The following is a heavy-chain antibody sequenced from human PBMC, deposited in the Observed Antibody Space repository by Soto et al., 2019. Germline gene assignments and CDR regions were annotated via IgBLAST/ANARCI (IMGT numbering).Heavy chain of an antibody. Sequence: PGGSLRLSCAASGFTFSSYAMSGVRQAPGKGLEWVSGISRTGGSTYYTDSVKGRFTISRDKSKSTLYVQMNSLRAEDTAVYYCAKDNGPPGTNDWYFDLWGRGILVTVSS. CDR1: GFTFSSYA. CDR2: ISRTGGST. V-gene: IGHV3-23*01. J-gene: IGHJ2*01. D-gene: IGHD2-8*01. CDR3: AKDNGPPGTNDWYFDL.